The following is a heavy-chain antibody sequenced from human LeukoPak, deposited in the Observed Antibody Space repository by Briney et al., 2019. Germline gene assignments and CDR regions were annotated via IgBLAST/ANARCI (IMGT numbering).Heavy chain of an antibody. CDR3: AREEGSITIFGVVKGMDV. V-gene: IGHV1-8*01. CDR1: GYTFISYD. J-gene: IGHJ6*02. CDR2: MNPNSGNT. Sequence: ASVKVSCKASGYTFISYDINWVRQATEQGLEWMGWMNPNSGNTGYAQKFQGRVTMTRNTSISTAYMELSSLRSEDTAVYYCAREEGSITIFGVVKGMDVWGQGTTVTVSS. D-gene: IGHD3-3*01.